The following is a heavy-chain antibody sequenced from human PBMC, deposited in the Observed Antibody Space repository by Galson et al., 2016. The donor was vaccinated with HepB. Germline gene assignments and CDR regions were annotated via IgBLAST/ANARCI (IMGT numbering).Heavy chain of an antibody. CDR2: TYYRSRWYN. J-gene: IGHJ4*02. Sequence: CAISGDSVASDSAAWIWIRRSPSRGLECLGRTYYRSRWYNDYAVSVKGRITINPDTSKNQFSLQLNSVTPEDTAVYYCARGRYYGSGSYPVGMDVWGQGTLVTVSS. D-gene: IGHD3-10*01. V-gene: IGHV6-1*01. CDR1: GDSVASDSAA. CDR3: ARGRYYGSGSYPVGMDV.